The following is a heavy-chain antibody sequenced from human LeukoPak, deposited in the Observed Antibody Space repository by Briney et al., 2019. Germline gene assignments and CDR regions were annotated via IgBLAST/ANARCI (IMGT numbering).Heavy chain of an antibody. CDR1: GFTFSSYW. CDR2: IKQDGSEK. CDR3: ARLSYKSRYYYYYYMDV. J-gene: IGHJ6*03. V-gene: IGHV3-7*01. D-gene: IGHD5-24*01. Sequence: GGSLRLSCAASGFTFSSYWMSWVRQAPGKGLEWVANIKQDGSEKYYVDSVKGRFTISRDNAKNSLYLQMNSLRAEDTAVYYCARLSYKSRYYYYYYMDVWGKGTTVTVSS.